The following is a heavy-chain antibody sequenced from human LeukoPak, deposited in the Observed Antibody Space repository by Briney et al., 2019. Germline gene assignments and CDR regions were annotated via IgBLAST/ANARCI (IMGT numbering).Heavy chain of an antibody. J-gene: IGHJ4*02. D-gene: IGHD3-16*02. Sequence: GSLRLSCAASGFTFSTYWMSWVRQAPGKGLEWIGSIYYIGSTYYNPSLKSRVTISVDTSKNQFSLKLSSVTAADTAVYYCARHCDYDYVWGSYRYLYYFDYWGQGTLVTVSS. CDR1: GFTFSTYW. CDR2: IYYIGST. CDR3: ARHCDYDYVWGSYRYLYYFDY. V-gene: IGHV4-39*01.